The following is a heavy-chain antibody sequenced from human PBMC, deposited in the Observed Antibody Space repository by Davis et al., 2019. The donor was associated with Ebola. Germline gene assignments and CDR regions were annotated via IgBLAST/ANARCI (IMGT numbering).Heavy chain of an antibody. J-gene: IGHJ4*02. CDR3: AREEGLLNYFDY. V-gene: IGHV1-69*06. D-gene: IGHD1-26*01. CDR2: IIPIFGTA. Sequence: SVPVSCKSSGDTFNTYSISWIRPPPGQGLEWMGGIIPIFGTANYAQKFQGRVTSTADKSTSTAYMELSSLRSEDTAVYYCAREEGLLNYFDYWGQGTLVTVSS. CDR1: GDTFNTYS.